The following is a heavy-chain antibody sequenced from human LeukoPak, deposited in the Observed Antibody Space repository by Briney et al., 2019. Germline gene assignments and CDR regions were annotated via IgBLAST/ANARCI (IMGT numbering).Heavy chain of an antibody. V-gene: IGHV6-1*01. D-gene: IGHD3-22*01. CDR2: TYYRSKWYN. Sequence: SQTLSHTCAISGDSVSSNSAAWNWIRQSPSRGLEWLGRTYYRSKWYNDYAVSVKSRITINPDTSKSQFSLQLNSVTPEDTAVYYCARALLYYYDSSGYYASADAFDIWGQGTMVTVSS. J-gene: IGHJ3*02. CDR1: GDSVSSNSAA. CDR3: ARALLYYYDSSGYYASADAFDI.